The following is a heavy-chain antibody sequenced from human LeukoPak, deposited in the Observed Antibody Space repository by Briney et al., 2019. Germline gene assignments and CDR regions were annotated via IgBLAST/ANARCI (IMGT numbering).Heavy chain of an antibody. J-gene: IGHJ4*02. D-gene: IGHD1-1*01. Sequence: PGGSLRLSCAASGFTFSDYYMSWIRQAPGKGLEWVSYISYSGYTIYYADSVKGRFTISRANAKNSPYLQMNSLRVEDTAVYYCARDPRTVRIWGQGTLVTVSS. CDR2: ISYSGYTI. CDR3: ARDPRTVRI. CDR1: GFTFSDYY. V-gene: IGHV3-11*04.